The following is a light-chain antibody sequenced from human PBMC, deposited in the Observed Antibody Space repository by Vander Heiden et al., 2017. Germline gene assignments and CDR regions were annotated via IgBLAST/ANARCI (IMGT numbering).Light chain of an antibody. CDR1: QSVSNSY. CDR3: QQYGSSPPYT. J-gene: IGKJ2*01. Sequence: EIVLTQSPATLSSSPGERAALSCGASQSVSNSYLAWYQHKPGLAPRLLIYDASRRATGIPDRFSGRGSGTDFTLTISRLEPEDFAVYYCQQYGSSPPYTFGQGTKLEIK. V-gene: IGKV3D-20*01. CDR2: DAS.